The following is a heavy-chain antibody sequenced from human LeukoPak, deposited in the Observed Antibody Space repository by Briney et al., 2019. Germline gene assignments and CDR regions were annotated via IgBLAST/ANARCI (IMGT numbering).Heavy chain of an antibody. D-gene: IGHD6-19*01. J-gene: IGHJ4*02. CDR3: ARVSDLSSGKAGAGDFDY. CDR2: ISSSGSTI. CDR1: GFTFSSYE. Sequence: GGSLRLSCAASGFTFSSYEMNWVRQAPGKGLEWVSYISSSGSTIYYADSVKGRFTISRDNAKNSLYLQMNSLRAEDTAVYYCARVSDLSSGKAGAGDFDYWGQGTLVIVSS. V-gene: IGHV3-48*03.